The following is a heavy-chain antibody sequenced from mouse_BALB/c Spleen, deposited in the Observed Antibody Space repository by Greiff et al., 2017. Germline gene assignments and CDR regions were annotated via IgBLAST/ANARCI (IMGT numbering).Heavy chain of an antibody. J-gene: IGHJ4*01. Sequence: VQLQQSGAELVRPGTSVKVSCKASGYAFTNYLIEWVKQRPGQGLEWIGVINPGSGGTNYNEKFKGKATLTADKSSSTAYMQLSSLTSDDSAVYFCARGGYYRYEMDYWGQGTSVTVSA. CDR3: ARGGYYRYEMDY. D-gene: IGHD2-14*01. CDR1: GYAFTNYL. CDR2: INPGSGGT. V-gene: IGHV1-54*01.